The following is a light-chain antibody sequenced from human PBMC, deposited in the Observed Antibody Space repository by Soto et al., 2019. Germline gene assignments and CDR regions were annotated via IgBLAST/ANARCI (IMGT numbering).Light chain of an antibody. Sequence: DVVMAQSPNSRAVSLGERATINCKSSQSVLYSSNNKNYLAWYQQKPGQPPKLLIYWASTRESGVPDRFSGSGSGTDFTLTSSSLQAEYVAVYCCQQYYSTPWTFGQGTKVDIK. V-gene: IGKV4-1*01. CDR3: QQYYSTPWT. CDR1: QSVLYSSNNKNY. CDR2: WAS. J-gene: IGKJ1*01.